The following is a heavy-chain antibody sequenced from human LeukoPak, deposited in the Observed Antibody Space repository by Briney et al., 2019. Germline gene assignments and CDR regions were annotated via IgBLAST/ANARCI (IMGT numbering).Heavy chain of an antibody. D-gene: IGHD5-24*01. CDR2: IRQDGGQT. CDR3: ARDKHNPGSAFDI. CDR1: GFTISSYW. V-gene: IGHV3-7*01. J-gene: IGHJ3*02. Sequence: PGGSLRLSCAVSGFTISSYWMSWVRQAPGKELEWVANIRQDGGQTYYVDSVKGRFTISRDNAKNSLYLQVNSLRAEDTAVYYCARDKHNPGSAFDIWGQGTMLTVSS.